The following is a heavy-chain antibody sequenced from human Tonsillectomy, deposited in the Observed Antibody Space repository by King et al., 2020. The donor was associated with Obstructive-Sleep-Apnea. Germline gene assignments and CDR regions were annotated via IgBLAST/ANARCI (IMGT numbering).Heavy chain of an antibody. CDR3: ADYFDY. Sequence: QVQLVESGGGVVQPGRSLRLSCAASGFTFSSYGMHWVRQAPGKGLEGVAVILYDGSNKYYADSVKGRFTISSDNSKNTLYLQMNSLRAWDTAVYYCADYFDYWGQGTLVTVSS. CDR2: ILYDGSNK. J-gene: IGHJ4*02. CDR1: GFTFSSYG. V-gene: IGHV3-30*03.